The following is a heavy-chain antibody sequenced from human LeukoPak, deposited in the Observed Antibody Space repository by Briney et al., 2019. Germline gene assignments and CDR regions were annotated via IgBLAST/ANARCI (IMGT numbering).Heavy chain of an antibody. V-gene: IGHV1-18*01. CDR3: ARVGVANGLYYYYYGMDV. Sequence: ASVKVSCKASGYTFTSYGISWVRQAPGQGLEWMGWISAYNGNTNYAQKLQGRVTMTTDTSTSTAYMELRSLRSDDTAVYYCARVGVANGLYYYYYGMDVWGQGTTVTVSS. D-gene: IGHD2-8*01. CDR2: ISAYNGNT. J-gene: IGHJ6*02. CDR1: GYTFTSYG.